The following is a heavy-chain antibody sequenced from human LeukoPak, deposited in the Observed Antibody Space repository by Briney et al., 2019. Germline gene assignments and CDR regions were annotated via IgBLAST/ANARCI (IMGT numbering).Heavy chain of an antibody. D-gene: IGHD3-22*01. CDR3: AKDRPNYHESNGHYYRPNGDY. Sequence: GGSLRLSCAASGFTFSTYAMSWVRQAPGKGLEWVSSISNSGDRTFYADSVKDRFTISRDNSENTLYLQMSRLRAEDTAVYYCAKDRPNYHESNGHYYRPNGDYWGQGTLVTVSS. V-gene: IGHV3-23*01. CDR2: ISNSGDRT. CDR1: GFTFSTYA. J-gene: IGHJ4*02.